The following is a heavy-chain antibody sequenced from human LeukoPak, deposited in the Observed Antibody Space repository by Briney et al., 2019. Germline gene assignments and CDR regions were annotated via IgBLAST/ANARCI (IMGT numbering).Heavy chain of an antibody. J-gene: IGHJ4*02. D-gene: IGHD3-10*01. CDR1: GGTFSSYA. V-gene: IGHV1-69*06. CDR2: IIPIFGTA. CDR3: ASTQYYYGSGSYYSGFDY. Sequence: ASVKVSCKASGGTFSSYAISWVRQAPGQGLEWMGGIIPIFGTANYAQKFQGRVTITADKSTSTAYMELSSLRSEDTAVYYCASTQYYYGSGSYYSGFDYWGQGTLVTVSS.